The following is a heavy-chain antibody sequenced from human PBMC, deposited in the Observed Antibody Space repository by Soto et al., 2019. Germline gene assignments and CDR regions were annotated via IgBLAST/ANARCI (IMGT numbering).Heavy chain of an antibody. CDR1: GYAFTSYG. CDR3: ARDRPYSYDSSAYPALDY. J-gene: IGHJ4*02. D-gene: IGHD3-22*01. CDR2: ISAYNGNT. V-gene: IGHV1-18*01. Sequence: QVQLVQSGAEVKKPGASVKVSCEASGYAFTSYGITWVRQAPGQGLEWMGWISAYNGNTNYAQKDQGRVTMPTDTSTSTAYMELRSLRSDDTAVYYCARDRPYSYDSSAYPALDYWGQGTLVTVSS.